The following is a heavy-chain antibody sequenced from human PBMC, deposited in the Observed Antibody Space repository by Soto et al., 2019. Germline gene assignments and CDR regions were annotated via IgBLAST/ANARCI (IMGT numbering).Heavy chain of an antibody. V-gene: IGHV4-34*01. Sequence: VQLQQWGAGLLKPSETLSLTCAVYGGSFSGYYWSWIRQPPGKGLEWIGEINHSGSTNYNPSLKSRVNISVDTSKNQFSLKLNSVTAADTAVYYCARIYCSGGSCYSFDYWGPGTLVTVSS. D-gene: IGHD2-15*01. J-gene: IGHJ4*02. CDR3: ARIYCSGGSCYSFDY. CDR2: INHSGST. CDR1: GGSFSGYY.